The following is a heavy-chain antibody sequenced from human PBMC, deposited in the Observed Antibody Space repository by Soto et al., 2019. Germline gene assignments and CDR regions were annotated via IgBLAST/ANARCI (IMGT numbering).Heavy chain of an antibody. V-gene: IGHV3-23*01. J-gene: IGHJ4*02. CDR3: AKGEGYCGTSGCFGYFAY. Sequence: EMQLLESGGGLVQPGGTLRLSCAASGFTFSGDTMSWVRQGPGKGLEWVSGVMGGGGGTYYADSVKGRFTISRDNSKNTLYLPMDSLRAEDTAVYYCAKGEGYCGTSGCFGYFAYWGQGTLVTVSS. D-gene: IGHD2-2*01. CDR2: VMGGGGGT. CDR1: GFTFSGDT.